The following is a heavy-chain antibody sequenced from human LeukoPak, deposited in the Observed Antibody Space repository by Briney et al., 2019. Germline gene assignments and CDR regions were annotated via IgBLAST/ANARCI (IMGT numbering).Heavy chain of an antibody. V-gene: IGHV3-30-3*01. D-gene: IGHD5-18*01. Sequence: GGSLRLSCAASGFTFSSYAMHWVRQAPGKGLEWVAVISYDGSNKYYADSVKGRFTISRDNSKNTLYLQMNSLRAEDTAVYYCARGLDTAMVSTYYFDYWGQGTLVTVSS. CDR3: ARGLDTAMVSTYYFDY. CDR1: GFTFSSYA. CDR2: ISYDGSNK. J-gene: IGHJ4*02.